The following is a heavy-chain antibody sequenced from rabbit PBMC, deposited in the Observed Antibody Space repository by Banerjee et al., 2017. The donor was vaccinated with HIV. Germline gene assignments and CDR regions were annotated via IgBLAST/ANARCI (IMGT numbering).Heavy chain of an antibody. Sequence: QSLEESGGDLVKPGASLTLTCTASGVSFSSSSYMCWVRQAPGKGLEWIACIDSGSSAFTYFASWAKGRFTISKTSSTTVTLHMTSLTAADTATYFCARDTSSSFSSYGMDLWGPGTLVTVS. CDR2: IDSGSSAFT. CDR3: ARDTSSSFSSYGMDL. J-gene: IGHJ6*01. V-gene: IGHV1S40*01. CDR1: GVSFSSSSY. D-gene: IGHD1-1*01.